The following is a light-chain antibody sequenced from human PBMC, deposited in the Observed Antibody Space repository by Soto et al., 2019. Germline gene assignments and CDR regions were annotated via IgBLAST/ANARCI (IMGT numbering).Light chain of an antibody. V-gene: IGKV4-1*01. CDR3: QQYYSTPPT. CDR2: WAS. J-gene: IGKJ2*01. Sequence: DIVMTQSPDSLAVSLGERATINCKSSQSVLYRSNNKNYLAWYQQKPGQPPKLLIYWASTRESGVPDRFSGSGSGTEFALTISSLQAEDVAVYYCQQYYSTPPTFGQGTKLEIK. CDR1: QSVLYRSNNKNY.